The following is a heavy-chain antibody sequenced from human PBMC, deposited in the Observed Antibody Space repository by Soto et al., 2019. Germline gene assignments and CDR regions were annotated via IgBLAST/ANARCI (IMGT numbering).Heavy chain of an antibody. CDR3: ANLWGDGYNLGQDYNGMDG. CDR2: IWYDGSLQ. CDR1: GFSFENYG. D-gene: IGHD5-12*01. J-gene: IGHJ6*02. V-gene: IGHV3-33*06. Sequence: QVQMVESGGGVVQPGRSLRLSCAASGFSFENYGMHWVRQAPGRGLEWVAIIWYDGSLQYYAAAVKGRFTISRDNSKNTLYLEMNSLRAEDTAVYYCANLWGDGYNLGQDYNGMDGWGQGTTVIVSS.